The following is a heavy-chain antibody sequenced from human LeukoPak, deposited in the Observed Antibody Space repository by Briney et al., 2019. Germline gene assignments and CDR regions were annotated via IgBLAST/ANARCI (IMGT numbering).Heavy chain of an antibody. D-gene: IGHD3-16*02. CDR3: ARVRSITFGGVIAPDY. J-gene: IGHJ4*02. CDR1: GGTFSSYA. CDR2: IIPIFGTA. Sequence: SVKVSCKASGGTFSSYAISWVRQAPGQGLEWMGGIIPIFGTANYAQKLQGRVTMTTDTSTSTAYMELRSLRSDDTAVYYCARVRSITFGGVIAPDYWGQGTLVTVSS. V-gene: IGHV1-69*05.